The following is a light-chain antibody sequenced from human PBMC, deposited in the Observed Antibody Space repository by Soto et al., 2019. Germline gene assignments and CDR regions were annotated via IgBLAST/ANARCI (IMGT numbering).Light chain of an antibody. CDR1: QGISSD. CDR2: AAS. V-gene: IGKV1-8*01. CDR3: LQHNSYPHT. J-gene: IGKJ4*01. Sequence: AIRMTQSPSSFSSSSGDRVTITCRASQGISSDLAWYQQRPGKAPRLLIYAASTLQSGVPSRFSGSGSGTDFTLTISRLKSEDFATYYCLQHNSYPHTFGGGTKVDIK.